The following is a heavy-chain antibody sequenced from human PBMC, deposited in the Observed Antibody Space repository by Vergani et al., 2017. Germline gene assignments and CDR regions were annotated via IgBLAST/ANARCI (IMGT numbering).Heavy chain of an antibody. J-gene: IGHJ4*02. CDR2: INPSGGHT. D-gene: IGHD3-9*01. V-gene: IGHV1-46*03. CDR1: GYTFSNYY. CDR3: AGGDYCIFTGYRY. Sequence: QVQVVQSGAEVKKSGASVKVSCKTSGYTFSNYYMHWVRQAPGQGLEWMGIINPSGGHTNYAQKFQGRVTMTRDTSTSTVYMELSSLGSEGTAIDYCAGGDYCIFTGYRYWGQGTLVTVSA.